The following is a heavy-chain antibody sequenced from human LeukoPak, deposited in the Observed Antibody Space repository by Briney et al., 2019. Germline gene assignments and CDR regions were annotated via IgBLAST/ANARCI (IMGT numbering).Heavy chain of an antibody. CDR3: VRWQDI. CDR1: GFTFSSYW. CDR2: IKTDGSYA. Sequence: GGSLRLSCAASGFTFSSYWMHLVRQAPGKGLVWVSRIKTDGSYASYAESVKGRFTVSRDNAKNTLYLQMNSLRAEDTAVYYCVRWQDIWGQGTMVTVSS. J-gene: IGHJ3*02. V-gene: IGHV3-74*01.